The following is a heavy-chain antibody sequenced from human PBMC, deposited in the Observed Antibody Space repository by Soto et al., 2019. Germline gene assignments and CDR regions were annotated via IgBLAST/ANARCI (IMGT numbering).Heavy chain of an antibody. V-gene: IGHV3-23*01. CDR1: GFTFSGYA. J-gene: IGHJ4*02. Sequence: GGSLRLSCAASGFTFSGYAMSWVRQAPGKGLECVSAISGIGGRTYYADSVKGRFTTSRDNSKNTLYLQMNFLRAEDTAVYYCAKDQGGYYGSGSYWGYWGQGTLVTVSS. CDR3: AKDQGGYYGSGSYWGY. CDR2: ISGIGGRT. D-gene: IGHD3-10*01.